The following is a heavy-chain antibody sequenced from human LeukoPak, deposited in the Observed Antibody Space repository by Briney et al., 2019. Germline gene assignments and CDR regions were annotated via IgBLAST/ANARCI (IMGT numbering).Heavy chain of an antibody. CDR3: ARGGYDSSGYYFSLLYDY. Sequence: SETLSLTCTVSGGSISSYYWSWIRQPPGKGLEWIGYIYNSGSTNYNPSLKSRVTISVDTSKNQFSLKLSSVTAADTAVYYCARGGYDSSGYYFSLLYDYWGQGTLVTVSS. CDR1: GGSISSYY. CDR2: IYNSGST. J-gene: IGHJ4*02. D-gene: IGHD3-22*01. V-gene: IGHV4-59*01.